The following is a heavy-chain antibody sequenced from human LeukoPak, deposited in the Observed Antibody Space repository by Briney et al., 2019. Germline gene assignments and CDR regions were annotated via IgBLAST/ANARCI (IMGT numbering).Heavy chain of an antibody. D-gene: IGHD3-10*02. CDR3: AKVVRGVIVALDY. CDR1: GGSIRSSSYY. V-gene: IGHV4-61*01. J-gene: IGHJ4*02. CDR2: IYYSGST. Sequence: SETLSLTCTVSGGSIRSSSYYWSWIRQPPGTGLEWIGYIYYSGSTNYNPSLKSRVTISVDTSKNQFSLKLSSVTAADTAVYYCAKVVRGVIVALDYWGQGTLVTVSS.